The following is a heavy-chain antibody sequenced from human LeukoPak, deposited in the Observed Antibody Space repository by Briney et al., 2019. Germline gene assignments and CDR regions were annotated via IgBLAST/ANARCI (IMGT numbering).Heavy chain of an antibody. Sequence: SQTLSLTCTVSGGSISSGGYYWSWIRQHPGEGLEWIGYIYYSGSTYYNPSLKSRVTISVDTSKNQFSLKLSSVTAADTAMYYCARDRMEYSSSWYEYYMDVWGQRDHGHRLL. V-gene: IGHV4-31*03. J-gene: IGHJ6*03. CDR3: ARDRMEYSSSWYEYYMDV. CDR2: IYYSGST. CDR1: GGSISSGGYY. D-gene: IGHD6-13*01.